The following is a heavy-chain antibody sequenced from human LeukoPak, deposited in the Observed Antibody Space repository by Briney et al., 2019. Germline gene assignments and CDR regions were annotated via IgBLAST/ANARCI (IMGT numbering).Heavy chain of an antibody. D-gene: IGHD3-10*01. CDR3: ARQYGSGSYYPFNWFDP. CDR2: IYYSGST. V-gene: IGHV4-39*01. J-gene: IGHJ5*02. Sequence: SETLSLTCTVSGGSISSSSYYWGCIRQPPGKGLEWIGSIYYSGSTYYNPSLKSRVTISVDTSKNQFSLKLSSVTAADTAVYYCARQYGSGSYYPFNWFDPWGQGTLVTVSS. CDR1: GGSISSSSYY.